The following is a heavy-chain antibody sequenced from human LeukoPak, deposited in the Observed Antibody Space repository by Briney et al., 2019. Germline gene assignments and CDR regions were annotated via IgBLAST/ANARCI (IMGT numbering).Heavy chain of an antibody. J-gene: IGHJ4*02. Sequence: GGSLRLSCAVSGVAVSSNHMSWVRQAPGKGLEWVSAIYSGGGTYYADSVKGRFTLSRDISKSTLYLQMNSLRAEDTAVYYCARDFYGDYAFDYWGQGTLVTVSS. CDR1: GVAVSSNH. V-gene: IGHV3-66*01. D-gene: IGHD4-17*01. CDR2: IYSGGGT. CDR3: ARDFYGDYAFDY.